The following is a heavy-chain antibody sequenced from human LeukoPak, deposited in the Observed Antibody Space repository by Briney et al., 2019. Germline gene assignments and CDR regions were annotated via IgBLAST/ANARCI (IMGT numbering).Heavy chain of an antibody. CDR1: GYTFTSYG. J-gene: IGHJ4*02. D-gene: IGHD3-9*01. V-gene: IGHV1-18*01. CDR3: ARLQYFDWLWYFDY. Sequence: GASVKVSCTASGYTFTSYGISWVRQAPGQGLEWMGWISAYNGNTNYAQKLQGRVTMTTDTTTSTAYMELRSLRSDDTAVYYCARLQYFDWLWYFDYWGQGTLVTVSS. CDR2: ISAYNGNT.